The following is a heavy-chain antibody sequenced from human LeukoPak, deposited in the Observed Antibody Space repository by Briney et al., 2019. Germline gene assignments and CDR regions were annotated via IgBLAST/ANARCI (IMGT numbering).Heavy chain of an antibody. J-gene: IGHJ4*02. V-gene: IGHV4-4*09. CDR2: IFSGGST. Sequence: SETLSLTCNVSGGSLSSHYCSWIRQAPGKELEWIGFIFSGGSTNYNPSLKSRVSISMDTSQNQFSLKLTSVTAADTAVYYCARGRGPLRVEFGDWGQGALVTVSS. D-gene: IGHD3-16*01. CDR3: ARGRGPLRVEFGD. CDR1: GGSLSSHY.